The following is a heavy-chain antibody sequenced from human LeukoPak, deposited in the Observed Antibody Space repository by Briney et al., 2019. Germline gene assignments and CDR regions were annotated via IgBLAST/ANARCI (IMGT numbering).Heavy chain of an antibody. J-gene: IGHJ4*02. CDR1: GGSISSGGYY. D-gene: IGHD3-10*01. CDR3: ARDRRPGRESDY. Sequence: PSETLSLTCTVSGGSISSGGYYWSWIRQPPGKGLEWIGYIYHSGSTYYNPSLKSRVTISVDRSKNQFSLKLSSVTAADTAVYYCARDRRPGRESDYWGQGTLVTVSS. CDR2: IYHSGST. V-gene: IGHV4-30-2*01.